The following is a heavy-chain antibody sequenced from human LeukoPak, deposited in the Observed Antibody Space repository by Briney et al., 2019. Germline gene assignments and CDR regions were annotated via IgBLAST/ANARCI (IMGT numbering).Heavy chain of an antibody. CDR3: ARAFSAWPHAF. CDR2: ISYSGTT. J-gene: IGHJ3*01. CDR1: GGSISTYY. D-gene: IGHD6-19*01. V-gene: IGHV4-59*01. Sequence: PPETLSLTCTVAGGSISTYYSSWVRRPPGKGLEWLGYISYSGTTTYSPSLESRVTISLDTYKNQFSLRLTSLTAADTAVYYCARAFSAWPHAFWGQGTMVTVSS.